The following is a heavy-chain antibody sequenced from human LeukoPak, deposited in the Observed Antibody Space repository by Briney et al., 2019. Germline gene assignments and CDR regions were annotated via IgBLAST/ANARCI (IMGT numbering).Heavy chain of an antibody. CDR2: INTDGTST. Sequence: QPGGSLRLSCAASGFTFSSYWMHWFRQAPGKGLVWVSQINTDGTSTTYADSVKGRFTISRHNAKNTLYLQMNSLRAEDTAVYYCARRSADPYWGQGTLVTVSS. V-gene: IGHV3-74*01. CDR1: GFTFSSYW. CDR3: ARRSADPY. J-gene: IGHJ4*02. D-gene: IGHD1-26*01.